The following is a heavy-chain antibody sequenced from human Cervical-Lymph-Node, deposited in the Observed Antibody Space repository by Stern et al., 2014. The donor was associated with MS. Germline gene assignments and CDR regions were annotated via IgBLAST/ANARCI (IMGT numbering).Heavy chain of an antibody. CDR1: GFTFSPYN. Sequence: EDQLVESGGGLVKPGGSLRLSCAASGFTFSPYNMNWVRQAPGKGLEWVSSITSSSAYKHYADSVKGRFTISRDNAKNSVFLQMSSLRAEDTAVYYCARDSPFAMDVWGQGTTVTVSS. CDR2: ITSSSAYK. CDR3: ARDSPFAMDV. J-gene: IGHJ6*02. V-gene: IGHV3-21*01.